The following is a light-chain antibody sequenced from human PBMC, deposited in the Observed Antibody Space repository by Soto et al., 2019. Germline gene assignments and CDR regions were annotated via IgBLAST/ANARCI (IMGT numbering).Light chain of an antibody. Sequence: EIVMTQSPATLSLSPGGRATLSCRASQSISGSLAWYQQKPGQAPRLLIYGASTRAPGFPARFSGSGSGTDFTLTISSLQSEDFAVYYCQQYNNWPWTFGQGTKVDIK. CDR3: QQYNNWPWT. CDR1: QSISGS. CDR2: GAS. J-gene: IGKJ1*01. V-gene: IGKV3-15*01.